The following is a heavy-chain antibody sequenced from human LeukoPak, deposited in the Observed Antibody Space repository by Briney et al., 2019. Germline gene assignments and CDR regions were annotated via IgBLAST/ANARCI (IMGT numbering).Heavy chain of an antibody. D-gene: IGHD4-17*01. CDR3: ARGDGPTVTADYFQN. V-gene: IGHV3-20*04. J-gene: IGHJ1*01. CDR2: INWNSGVT. Sequence: PGGSLRLSCAASGFTFDDYGMSWVRHVPGRGLEWICGINWNSGVTGYADSVKGRFNISRDNAKNSLFLQMNSLRDEDTAFYYCARGDGPTVTADYFQNWGQGTLVTVS. CDR1: GFTFDDYG.